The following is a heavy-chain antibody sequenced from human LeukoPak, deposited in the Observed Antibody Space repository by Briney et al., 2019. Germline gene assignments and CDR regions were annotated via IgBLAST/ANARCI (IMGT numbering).Heavy chain of an antibody. CDR1: GFIFSTYA. V-gene: IGHV3-23*01. CDR2: ISGSGVTT. CDR3: VRDSSNAPGSYYNS. Sequence: GGSLRLSCATSGFIFSTYAMTWVRQAPGKGLEWVSTISGSGVTTYHADSVTGRFTISRDNSKNTLHLQMDSLRDEDTAIYYCVRDSSNAPGSYYNSWGQGTLVTVSS. J-gene: IGHJ4*02. D-gene: IGHD3-10*01.